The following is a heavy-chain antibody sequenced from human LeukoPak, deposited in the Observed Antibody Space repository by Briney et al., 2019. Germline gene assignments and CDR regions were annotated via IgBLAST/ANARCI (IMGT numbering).Heavy chain of an antibody. D-gene: IGHD4-11*01. CDR3: AKDLSQLQSSVRVY. Sequence: GRSLRLSCAASGFTFSSYAMSWVRQAPGKGLEWVSAISGSGGSTYYADSVKGRFTISRDNSKNTLYLQMNSLRAEDTAVYYCAKDLSQLQSSVRVYWGQGTLVTVSS. CDR1: GFTFSSYA. V-gene: IGHV3-23*01. CDR2: ISGSGGST. J-gene: IGHJ4*02.